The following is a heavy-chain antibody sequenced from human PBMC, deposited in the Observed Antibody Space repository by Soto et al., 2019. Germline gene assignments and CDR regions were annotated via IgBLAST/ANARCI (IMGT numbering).Heavy chain of an antibody. V-gene: IGHV4-59*08. J-gene: IGHJ4*02. Sequence: PSETLSLTCTVSGGSISSYYWSWIRQPPGKGLEWIGYIYYSGSTNYNPSLKSRVTISVDTSKNQFSLKLSSVTAADTAVYYCARHLREYSGYAPLDYWGQGTLVTVSS. CDR2: IYYSGST. D-gene: IGHD5-12*01. CDR1: GGSISSYY. CDR3: ARHLREYSGYAPLDY.